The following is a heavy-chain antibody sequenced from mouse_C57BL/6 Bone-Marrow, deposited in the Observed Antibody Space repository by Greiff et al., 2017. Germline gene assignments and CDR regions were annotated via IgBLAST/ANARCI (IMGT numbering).Heavy chain of an antibody. V-gene: IGHV5-15*01. D-gene: IGHD1-1*01. CDR3: ARPLIYTPFAY. Sequence: EVQLVESGGGLVQPGGSLKLSCAASGFTFSDYGMAWVRQAPRTGPEWVAFISNLAYSIYYADTVTGRFTISRENAKNTLYLEMSSLRSEDTAMYYGARPLIYTPFAYWGQGTLVTVSA. J-gene: IGHJ3*01. CDR1: GFTFSDYG. CDR2: ISNLAYSI.